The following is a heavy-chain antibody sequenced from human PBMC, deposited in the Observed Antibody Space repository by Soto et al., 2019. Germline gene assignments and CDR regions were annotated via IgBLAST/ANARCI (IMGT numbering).Heavy chain of an antibody. CDR1: GGSFSGYY. Sequence: SETLSLTCAVYGGSFSGYYWSWIRQPPGKGLEWIGEINHSGSTNYNPSLKSRVTISVDTSKNQFSLKLSSVTAADTAVYYCARGFGYQLGYYGMDVWGQGTTVTVSS. V-gene: IGHV4-34*01. CDR2: INHSGST. J-gene: IGHJ6*02. CDR3: ARGFGYQLGYYGMDV. D-gene: IGHD2-2*01.